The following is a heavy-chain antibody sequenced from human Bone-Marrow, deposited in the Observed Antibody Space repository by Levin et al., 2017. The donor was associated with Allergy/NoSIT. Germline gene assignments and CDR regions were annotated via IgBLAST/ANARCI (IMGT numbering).Heavy chain of an antibody. CDR2: MYHSGST. V-gene: IGHV4-61*01. J-gene: IGHJ4*02. CDR3: AKVVPAALSGDDY. D-gene: IGHD2-2*01. CDR1: GASVSDGKNY. Sequence: SETLSLTCTVSGASVSDGKNYWSWIRQPPGKGLEWIGYMYHSGSTTYNPSLKSRVTISVDTSKNQFSLRLGSVTAADTAVYYCAKVVPAALSGDDYWGQGTLVTVTS.